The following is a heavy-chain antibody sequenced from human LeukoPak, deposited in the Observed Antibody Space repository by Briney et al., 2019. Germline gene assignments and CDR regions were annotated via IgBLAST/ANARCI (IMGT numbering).Heavy chain of an antibody. CDR3: AKVYYGGYEYYFDY. CDR2: ISGSGGST. CDR1: GFTFRSYA. Sequence: PGGSLRLSXAASGFTFRSYAMSWVRQAPGKGLEWVSAISGSGGSTYYADSVKGRFTISRDNSKNTLYLQMNSLRAEDTAVYYCAKVYYGGYEYYFDYWGQGTLVTVSS. J-gene: IGHJ4*02. D-gene: IGHD4-17*01. V-gene: IGHV3-23*01.